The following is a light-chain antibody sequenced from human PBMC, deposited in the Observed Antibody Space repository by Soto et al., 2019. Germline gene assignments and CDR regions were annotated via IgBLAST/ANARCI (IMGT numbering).Light chain of an antibody. CDR2: EVS. Sequence: QSVLTQPASVSGSRGQSITISCTGTSSEVGGYNYVSWYQQHPGKAPKLMIYEVSNRPSGVSNRFSGSKSGNTASLTISGLQAEDEADYYCSSYTSSSTPYVFGTGTNFTVL. J-gene: IGLJ1*01. V-gene: IGLV2-14*01. CDR3: SSYTSSSTPYV. CDR1: SSEVGGYNY.